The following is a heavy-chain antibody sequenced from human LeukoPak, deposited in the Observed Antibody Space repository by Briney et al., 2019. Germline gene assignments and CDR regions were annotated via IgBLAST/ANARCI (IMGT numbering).Heavy chain of an antibody. CDR1: GGSISSSSYY. J-gene: IGHJ4*02. D-gene: IGHD4/OR15-4a*01. V-gene: IGHV4-39*01. Sequence: SETLSLTCIVSGGSISSSSYYWGWIRQPPGKGLEWIGSIYYSGTAYCNPSLKSRVTISVDTSENQFSLRLSSVTAADTAVYYCARLRSDYGTSALDYWGQGILVIVSS. CDR3: ARLRSDYGTSALDY. CDR2: IYYSGTA.